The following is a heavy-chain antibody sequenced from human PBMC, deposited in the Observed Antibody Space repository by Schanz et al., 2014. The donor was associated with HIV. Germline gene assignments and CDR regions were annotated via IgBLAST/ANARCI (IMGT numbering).Heavy chain of an antibody. D-gene: IGHD4-17*01. CDR3: ACECDYGGNSCFDY. V-gene: IGHV3-30*03. Sequence: QVQLVESGGGVVQPGRSLRLSCAASGFTFSSYGMHWVRQAPGKGLEWVAVISYDGSNKYYADSVKGRFTISRDNAKNSLYLQMNSLRAEDTALYYCACECDYGGNSCFDYWGQGTLVTVSS. CDR2: ISYDGSNK. J-gene: IGHJ4*02. CDR1: GFTFSSYG.